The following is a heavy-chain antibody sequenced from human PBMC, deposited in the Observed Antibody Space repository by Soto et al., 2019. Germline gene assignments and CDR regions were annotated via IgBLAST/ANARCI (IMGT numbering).Heavy chain of an antibody. V-gene: IGHV1-69*13. CDR3: ARGYCGGDCSHYKDAFDI. CDR2: IIPIFGTA. CDR1: GGRFSSYA. Sequence: SVEVSCAACGGRFSSYAISWVRQAPEQGLEWMGGIIPIFGTANYAQKFQGRVTITADESTSTAYMELSSLRSEDTAVYYCARGYCGGDCSHYKDAFDIWGQGTMVTVS. J-gene: IGHJ3*02. D-gene: IGHD2-21*02.